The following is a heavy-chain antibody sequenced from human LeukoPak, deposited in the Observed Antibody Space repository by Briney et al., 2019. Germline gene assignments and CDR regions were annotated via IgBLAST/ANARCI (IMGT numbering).Heavy chain of an antibody. D-gene: IGHD5-12*01. J-gene: IGHJ4*02. Sequence: RASVKVSCTASGYTFAGYYMHWVRQAPGQGLEWMGRINPNSGGTNYAQKFQGRVTMTRDTSISTAYMELSRLRSDDTAVYYCARGRRATDFDYWGQGTLVTVSS. CDR2: INPNSGGT. V-gene: IGHV1-2*06. CDR1: GYTFAGYY. CDR3: ARGRRATDFDY.